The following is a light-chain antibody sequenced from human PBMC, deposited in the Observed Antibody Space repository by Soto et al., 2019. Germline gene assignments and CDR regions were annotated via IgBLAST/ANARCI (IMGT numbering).Light chain of an antibody. CDR3: QQSYSTPIT. J-gene: IGKJ5*01. V-gene: IGKV1-39*01. CDR1: QSISSY. CDR2: AAS. Sequence: DIQITQSPSSRSASVGDRLTITCRASQSISSYLNWYQQKPGKAPKLLISAASSLQSGVPSRFSGSGSGTDFTLTISSLQPEDFATYYCQQSYSTPITFGQGTRLEIK.